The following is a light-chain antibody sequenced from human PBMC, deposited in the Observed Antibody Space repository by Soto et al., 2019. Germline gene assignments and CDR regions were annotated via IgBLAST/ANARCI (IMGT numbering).Light chain of an antibody. CDR3: SSYAGSTV. Sequence: QSALTQPPSASGSPGQSVTISCTGTSSDVGGYNYASWYQQHPGKAPKLMIYEVSKRPSGVPDRFSGSKSGNTASLTVSGLQAEDEADYYCSSYAGSTVFGTGTKVTVL. V-gene: IGLV2-8*01. CDR2: EVS. CDR1: SSDVGGYNY. J-gene: IGLJ1*01.